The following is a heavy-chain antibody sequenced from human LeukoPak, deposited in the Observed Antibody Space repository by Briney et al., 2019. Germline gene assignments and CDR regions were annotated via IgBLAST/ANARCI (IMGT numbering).Heavy chain of an antibody. Sequence: GGSLRLSCAASGFTFDDYAMHWVRQAPGKGLEWVSLISGDGGSTYYADSVKGRFTISRDNSKNSLYLQTNSLRTEDTALYYCVEGRSGYYDSSGYYGRGYYFDYWGQGTLVTVSS. CDR2: ISGDGGST. D-gene: IGHD3-22*01. J-gene: IGHJ4*02. CDR1: GFTFDDYA. CDR3: VEGRSGYYDSSGYYGRGYYFDY. V-gene: IGHV3-43*02.